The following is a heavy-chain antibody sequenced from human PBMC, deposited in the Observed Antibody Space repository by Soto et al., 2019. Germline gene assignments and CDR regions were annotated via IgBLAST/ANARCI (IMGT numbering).Heavy chain of an antibody. V-gene: IGHV1-69*02. D-gene: IGHD2-15*01. Sequence: QVQLVQSGAEVKKPGSSVKVSCKASGGTFSSYTISWVRQAPGQGLEWMGRIIPILGIANYAQKFQGRVTNNANKTTSTAYMELRRLRSEDTAVYYCARPLGGVVAATGWAFDIWGQGTMVTVSS. J-gene: IGHJ3*02. CDR3: ARPLGGVVAATGWAFDI. CDR1: GGTFSSYT. CDR2: IIPILGIA.